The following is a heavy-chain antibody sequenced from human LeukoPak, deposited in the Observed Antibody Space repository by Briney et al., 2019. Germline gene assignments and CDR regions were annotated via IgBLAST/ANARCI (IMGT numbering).Heavy chain of an antibody. D-gene: IGHD3-22*01. Sequence: PVRSLRLSCAASGFTFSSYAMHWVRQAPGKGLEWVAVISYDGSNKYYADSVKGRFTISRDNSKNTLYLQMNSLRAEDTAVYYCARVLYYYDSSGYYPADYWGQGTLVTVSS. CDR2: ISYDGSNK. CDR3: ARVLYYYDSSGYYPADY. J-gene: IGHJ4*02. V-gene: IGHV3-30*04. CDR1: GFTFSSYA.